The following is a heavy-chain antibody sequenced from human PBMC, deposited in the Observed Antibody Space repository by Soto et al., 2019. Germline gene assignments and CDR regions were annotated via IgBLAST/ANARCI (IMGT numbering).Heavy chain of an antibody. J-gene: IGHJ4*02. CDR2: INHRGSA. CDR3: ARYNAASGTYYFDF. Sequence: SETLSLTCAVSGASVSSTYWWSWVRQPPGKGPGWIGEINHRGSANYNPSLKSRVTISVDISKSQFSLRLTSVTAADTAVYYCARYNAASGTYYFDFWGQGALVTVS. D-gene: IGHD6-13*01. CDR1: GASVSSTYW. V-gene: IGHV4-4*02.